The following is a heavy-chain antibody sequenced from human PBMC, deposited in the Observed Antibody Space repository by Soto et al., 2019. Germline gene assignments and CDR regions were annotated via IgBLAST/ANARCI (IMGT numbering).Heavy chain of an antibody. J-gene: IGHJ4*02. V-gene: IGHV3-30*04. Sequence: GGSLRLSCAASGFTFSNYAMHWVRQAPGKGLEWVAVISYDGRNKYYADSVKGRFTISRDNSKNTLYLQVNSLRADDTAVYYCARNGSGNYYHFDYWGQGTLVTVSS. CDR2: ISYDGRNK. CDR3: ARNGSGNYYHFDY. CDR1: GFTFSNYA. D-gene: IGHD3-10*01.